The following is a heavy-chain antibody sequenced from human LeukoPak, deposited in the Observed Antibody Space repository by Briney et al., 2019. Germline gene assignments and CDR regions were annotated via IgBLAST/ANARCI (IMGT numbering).Heavy chain of an antibody. D-gene: IGHD3-16*01. J-gene: IGHJ5*02. CDR2: ISGSGGST. V-gene: IGHV3-23*01. CDR1: GFTFRSDA. Sequence: PGGSLRLSCAASGFTFRSDAMSGVRQGPGKGLEWVSAISGSGGSTYYADSANGRFPISRDNSKSTRYPQMNSLRAEDTAVYYCAKDGGFDPWGQGTLVTVSS. CDR3: AKDGGFDP.